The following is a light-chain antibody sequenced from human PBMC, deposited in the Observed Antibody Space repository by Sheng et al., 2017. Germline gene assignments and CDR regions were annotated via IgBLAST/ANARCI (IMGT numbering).Light chain of an antibody. V-gene: IGKV3-15*01. CDR3: QQYHNWPPMYT. Sequence: EIVLTQSPATLSVSPGERATLSCRASQNIGTNLACTSTNLARLPGSSCMVLPPGPLVSLPGSSGSGSETEXTLTISSLQSEDFALYYCQQYHNWPPMYTFGQGTKLEIK. CDR1: QNIGTN. J-gene: IGKJ2*01. CDR2: VLP.